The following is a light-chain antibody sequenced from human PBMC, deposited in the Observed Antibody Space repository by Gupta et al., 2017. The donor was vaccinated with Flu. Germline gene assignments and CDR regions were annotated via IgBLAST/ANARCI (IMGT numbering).Light chain of an antibody. CDR3: HQGYSIPQT. V-gene: IGKV1-39*01. J-gene: IGKJ4*02. CDR1: QSVTNF. Sequence: PSSLSASVGDRVTITCRASQSVTNFLNWYQQKPGKAPKLLIYAASTLQGGVPSRFSGSGSGTDFTLTINSLQPEDFATYYCHQGYSIPQTFGRGTTVEIK. CDR2: AAS.